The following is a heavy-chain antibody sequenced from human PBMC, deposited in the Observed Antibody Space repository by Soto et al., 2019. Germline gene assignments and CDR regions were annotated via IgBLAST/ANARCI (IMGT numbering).Heavy chain of an antibody. CDR2: IYYSGST. J-gene: IGHJ6*02. D-gene: IGHD1-26*01. V-gene: IGHV4-39*01. Sequence: QLQLQESGPGLVKPSETLSLTCTVSGGSISSSSYYWGWIRQPPGKGLEWIGSIYYSGSTYYNPSLKSRVTISVDTSKNQFSLKLSSVTAADTAVYYCARLGAPSGSHYYYYGMDVWGQGTTVTVSS. CDR1: GGSISSSSYY. CDR3: ARLGAPSGSHYYYYGMDV.